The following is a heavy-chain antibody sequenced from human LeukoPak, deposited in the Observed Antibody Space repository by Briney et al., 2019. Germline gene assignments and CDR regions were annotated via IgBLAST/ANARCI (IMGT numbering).Heavy chain of an antibody. Sequence: GGTLRLSCAASGFTFSSYEMNWVRQAPGEGLEWVSYISSSGSTIYYADSVKGRFTISRDNAKNSLYLQMNSLRAEDTAVYYCAELGITMIGGVWGKGTTVTISS. CDR3: AELGITMIGGV. D-gene: IGHD3-10*02. CDR2: ISSSGSTI. CDR1: GFTFSSYE. V-gene: IGHV3-48*03. J-gene: IGHJ6*04.